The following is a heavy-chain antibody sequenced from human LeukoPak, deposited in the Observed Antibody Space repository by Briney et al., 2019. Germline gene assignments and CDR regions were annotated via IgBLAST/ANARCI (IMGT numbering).Heavy chain of an antibody. Sequence: SETLSLTCTVSGDSINSLDLWSWIRQPPGKGLEWIGEMYLSGTTHSNPSVKSRVTISIDKSKNQFFLNLSSVTAADTAVYYCAGLVGRYSSGLYYYYFDYWGRGTLVTVSS. J-gene: IGHJ4*02. V-gene: IGHV4-4*02. CDR3: AGLVGRYSSGLYYYYFDY. CDR2: MYLSGTT. D-gene: IGHD3-22*01. CDR1: GDSINSLDL.